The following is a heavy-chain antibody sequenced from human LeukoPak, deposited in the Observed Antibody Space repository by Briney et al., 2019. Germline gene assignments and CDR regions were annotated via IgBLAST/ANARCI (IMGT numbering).Heavy chain of an antibody. CDR2: INSDGSST. Sequence: GGSLRLSCAASGFTFSSYWMHWVRQAPGKGLVWVSRINSDGSSTSYADAVKGRFTISRDNAKNTLYLQMGSLRAEDTAVYYCTRVMPVAGTSYWGQGTLVTVSS. V-gene: IGHV3-74*01. CDR3: TRVMPVAGTSY. D-gene: IGHD6-19*01. CDR1: GFTFSSYW. J-gene: IGHJ4*02.